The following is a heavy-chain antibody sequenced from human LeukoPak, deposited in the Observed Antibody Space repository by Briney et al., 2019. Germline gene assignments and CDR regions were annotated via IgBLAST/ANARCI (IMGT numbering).Heavy chain of an antibody. V-gene: IGHV3-30*18. CDR2: ISYDGSRK. CDR1: RFSFSDYD. CDR3: AKYAYNWNAPDGFDM. J-gene: IGHJ3*02. Sequence: PGGSLRLSCRASRFSFSDYDMHWVRQAPGKGLEWVAVISYDGSRKHYGDSVKGRFTISRDNSESTLFLQMNSLGTDDTSVYFCAKYAYNWNAPDGFDMWGQGTMVIVSS. D-gene: IGHD1-1*01.